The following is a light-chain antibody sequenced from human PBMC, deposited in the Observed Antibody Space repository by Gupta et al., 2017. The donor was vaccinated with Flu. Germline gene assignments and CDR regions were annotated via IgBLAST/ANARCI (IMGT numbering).Light chain of an antibody. J-gene: IGKJ1*01. CDR1: QSIALH. CDR2: SAS. CDR3: QQTYTTPRT. Sequence: PSALSASVGDRVAITCRASQSIALHVNWYQQKPGKAPHLLIHSASALHTGVPSRFNGSGAWSEFTLTINSRQPEDSATYYCQQTYTTPRTFGQGTKLEIK. V-gene: IGKV1-39*01.